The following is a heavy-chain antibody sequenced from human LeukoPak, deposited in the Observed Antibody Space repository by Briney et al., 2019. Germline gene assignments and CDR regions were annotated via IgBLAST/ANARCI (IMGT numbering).Heavy chain of an antibody. CDR1: GGSFSGYY. J-gene: IGHJ4*02. CDR2: INHSGST. V-gene: IGHV4-34*01. D-gene: IGHD6-19*01. CDR3: AGGPSIEVAIDY. Sequence: PSETLSLTCAVYGGSFSGYYWSWIRQPPGKGLEWIGEINHSGSTNYNPSLKSRVTISVDTSKNQFSLKLSSVTAADTAVYYCAGGPSIEVAIDYWGQGTLVTVSS.